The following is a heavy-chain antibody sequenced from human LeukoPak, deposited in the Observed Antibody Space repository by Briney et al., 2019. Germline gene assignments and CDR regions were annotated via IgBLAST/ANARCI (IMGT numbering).Heavy chain of an antibody. CDR2: ISKDGTEK. CDR3: ARGGASGWYPY. V-gene: IGHV3-30*17. J-gene: IGHJ4*02. CDR1: GFTFSNYP. Sequence: SGGSLRLSCAASGFTFSNYPLHWVRQAPGKGLDWMAVISKDGTEKHYADSVKGRFSISRDNSRNTLFLQLNGLRPEDTAIYYCARGGASGWYPYWGQGTLVTVSS. D-gene: IGHD6-19*01.